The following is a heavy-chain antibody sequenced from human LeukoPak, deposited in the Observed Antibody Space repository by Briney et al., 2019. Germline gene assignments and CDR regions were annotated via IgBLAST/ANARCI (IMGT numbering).Heavy chain of an antibody. CDR2: ISSSSSYI. J-gene: IGHJ4*02. V-gene: IGHV3-21*01. CDR1: GFTFSSYS. CDR3: ARPQSGYGHDFDY. D-gene: IGHD5-18*01. Sequence: GGSLRLSCAASGFTFSSYSMNWVRQAPGKGLEWVSSISSSSSYIYYADSVKGRFTISRDNAKNSLYLQMDSLRAEDTAVYYCARPQSGYGHDFDYWGQGTLVTVSS.